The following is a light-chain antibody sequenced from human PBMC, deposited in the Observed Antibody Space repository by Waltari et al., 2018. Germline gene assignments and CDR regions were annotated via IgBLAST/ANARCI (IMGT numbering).Light chain of an antibody. Sequence: DIQMTQSPSSLSASVGDRVTITCRASQSISTYVNWVQHKPGKAPKLLIYEASSLQTGVPSRFSGSGSGTDFTLTISSLQPEDFVIYFCQQTYTTPWTFGQGTKVEIK. J-gene: IGKJ1*01. CDR1: QSISTY. CDR3: QQTYTTPWT. CDR2: EAS. V-gene: IGKV1-39*01.